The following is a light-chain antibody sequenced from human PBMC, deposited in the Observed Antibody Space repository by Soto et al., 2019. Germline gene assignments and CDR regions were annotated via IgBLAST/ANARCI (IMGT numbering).Light chain of an antibody. CDR3: LQHDSYPWT. CDR2: SAS. Sequence: AIQMTQSPSSLSAFVGDSVTITCRASQDIKDEVGWYQQKPGKAPRLLIFSASSLQSGVPSRFRGSGTGTDFTLIISGLQAADFATYYCLQHDSYPWTFGQGTKVEIK. CDR1: QDIKDE. V-gene: IGKV1-6*01. J-gene: IGKJ1*01.